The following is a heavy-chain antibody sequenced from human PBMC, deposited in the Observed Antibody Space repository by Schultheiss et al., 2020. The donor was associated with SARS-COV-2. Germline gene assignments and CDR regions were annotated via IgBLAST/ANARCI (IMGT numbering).Heavy chain of an antibody. J-gene: IGHJ4*02. CDR2: INHSGST. CDR1: GGSISSSSYY. Sequence: SETLSLTCTVSGGSISSSSYYWSWIRQPPGKGLEWIGEINHSGSTNYNPSLKSRVTISVDTSKNQFSLKLSSVTAADTAVYYCARGRVSMVRGASYFDYWGQGTLVTVSS. CDR3: ARGRVSMVRGASYFDY. D-gene: IGHD3-10*01. V-gene: IGHV4-39*07.